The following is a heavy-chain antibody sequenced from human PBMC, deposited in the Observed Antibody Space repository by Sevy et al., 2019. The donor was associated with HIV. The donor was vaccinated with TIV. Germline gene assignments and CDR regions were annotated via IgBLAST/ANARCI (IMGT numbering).Heavy chain of an antibody. CDR3: AKEPLPVGEIAVAELDY. V-gene: IGHV3-23*01. D-gene: IGHD6-19*01. Sequence: GGSLRLSCAASGFTFSSYAMSWVRQAPGKGLEWVSAISGSGGSTYYADSVKGRFTISRDNSKNTLYLQMNSLRAEDTVVYYCAKEPLPVGEIAVAELDYWGQGTLVTVSS. CDR2: ISGSGGST. J-gene: IGHJ4*02. CDR1: GFTFSSYA.